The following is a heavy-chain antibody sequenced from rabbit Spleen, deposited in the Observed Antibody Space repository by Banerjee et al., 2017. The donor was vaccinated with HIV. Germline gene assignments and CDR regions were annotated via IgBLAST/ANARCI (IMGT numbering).Heavy chain of an antibody. CDR2: IYGGVIGST. V-gene: IGHV1S45*01. Sequence: LEESGGGLVKPGGTLTLTCTVSGFSFSSNWICWVRQAPGKGLEWIACIYGGVIGSTYYATWAKGRFTISKTSSTTVTLRMTSLTVADTATYFCARDAGSGPYIDGYFNLWGQGTLVTVS. CDR3: ARDAGSGPYIDGYFNL. CDR1: GFSFSSNW. D-gene: IGHD8-1*01. J-gene: IGHJ4*01.